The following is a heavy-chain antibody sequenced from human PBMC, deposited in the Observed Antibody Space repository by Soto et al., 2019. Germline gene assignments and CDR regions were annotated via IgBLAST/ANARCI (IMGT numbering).Heavy chain of an antibody. CDR3: ARHDYGGFGL. CDR2: IYHSGST. D-gene: IGHD4-17*01. CDR1: GGSISSGGYS. V-gene: IGHV4-30-2*03. Sequence: SETLSLTCAVSGGSISSGGYSWSWIRQPPGKGLEWIGYIYHSGSTYYNPSLKSRVTISVDTSKNQFSLKLSSVTAADTAVYYCARHDYGGFGLWGQGTLVTVSS. J-gene: IGHJ4*02.